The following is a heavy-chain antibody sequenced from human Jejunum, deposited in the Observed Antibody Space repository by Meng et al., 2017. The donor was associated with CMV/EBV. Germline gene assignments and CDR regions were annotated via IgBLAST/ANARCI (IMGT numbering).Heavy chain of an antibody. CDR1: GFTFRNYA. V-gene: IGHV3-23*01. CDR3: AKRSGYGANSFFDY. Sequence: SGFTFRNYAMGWVRQAPGTGLEWVSTISGSGSSTYYADSVKGRFTISRDNSKNTLYLQLNSLRAGDTAVYYCAKRSGYGANSFFDYWGQGTLVTVSS. CDR2: ISGSGSST. J-gene: IGHJ4*02. D-gene: IGHD4-23*01.